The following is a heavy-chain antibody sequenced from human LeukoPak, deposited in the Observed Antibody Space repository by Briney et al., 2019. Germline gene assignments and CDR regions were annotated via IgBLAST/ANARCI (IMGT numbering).Heavy chain of an antibody. V-gene: IGHV1-3*03. Sequence: ASVKVSCKASGYIFTNYGISWVRQAPGQGLEWMGCINAGNGNTKYSQEFQGRVTITRDTSASTAYMELSSLRSEDMAVYYCARSGVDDYDYYYYYMDVWGKGTTVTVSS. CDR3: ARSGVDDYDYYYYYMDV. CDR2: INAGNGNT. CDR1: GYIFTNYG. J-gene: IGHJ6*03. D-gene: IGHD4-17*01.